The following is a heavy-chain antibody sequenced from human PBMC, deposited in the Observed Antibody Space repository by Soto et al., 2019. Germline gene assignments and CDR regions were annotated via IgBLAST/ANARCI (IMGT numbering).Heavy chain of an antibody. V-gene: IGHV5-51*01. J-gene: IGHJ6*02. CDR2: IYPGDSYT. CDR1: GYSFTSYW. CDR3: ARHQASDYYYGMDV. Sequence: PGESLKISCKGSGYSFTSYWIGWVRQMPGKGLEWMGIIYPGDSYTNYSPSFQGHVTISADKSISTAYLQWSSLKASDTAMYYCARHQASDYYYGMDVSGQGTTVTVSS.